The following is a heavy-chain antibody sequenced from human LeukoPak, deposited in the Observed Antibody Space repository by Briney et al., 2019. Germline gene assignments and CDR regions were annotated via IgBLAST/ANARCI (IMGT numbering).Heavy chain of an antibody. Sequence: PSETLSLTCTVSGGSISSYYWSWIRQPPGKGLEWIGYIYYSGSTNYNPSLKSRVTVSVDTSKNQFSLKLSSVTAADTAVYYCASIAVAGPFDYWGQGTLVTVSS. CDR3: ASIAVAGPFDY. D-gene: IGHD6-19*01. V-gene: IGHV4-59*01. CDR1: GGSISSYY. J-gene: IGHJ4*02. CDR2: IYYSGST.